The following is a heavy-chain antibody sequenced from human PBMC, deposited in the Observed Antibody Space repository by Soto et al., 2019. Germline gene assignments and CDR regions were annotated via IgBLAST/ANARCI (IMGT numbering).Heavy chain of an antibody. D-gene: IGHD4-17*01. Sequence: GGSLRLSCAASGFTFTFSSYGMHWVRQAPGKGLEWVAVIWYDGSNKYYADCVKGRFTISRDNSKNTLYLQMNSLRAEDTAVYYCASNDDYGGNSPSALWGQGTLVTVSS. J-gene: IGHJ4*02. V-gene: IGHV3-33*01. CDR2: IWYDGSNK. CDR3: ASNDDYGGNSPSAL. CDR1: GFTFTFSSYG.